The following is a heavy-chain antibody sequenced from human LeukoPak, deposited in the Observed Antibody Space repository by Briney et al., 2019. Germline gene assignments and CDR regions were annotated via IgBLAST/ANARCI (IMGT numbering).Heavy chain of an antibody. CDR1: GGSFSNNY. D-gene: IGHD4-17*01. Sequence: SETLSLTCAVFGGSFSNNYWSWVRQAPGKGLEWIGEVNHGGSANFNPSLKSRVTISVDTSKNQFSLRLSSVTAADTAVYYCATVTTVTGFESWGQGTLVTVSS. CDR2: VNHGGSA. V-gene: IGHV4-34*01. CDR3: ATVTTVTGFES. J-gene: IGHJ4*02.